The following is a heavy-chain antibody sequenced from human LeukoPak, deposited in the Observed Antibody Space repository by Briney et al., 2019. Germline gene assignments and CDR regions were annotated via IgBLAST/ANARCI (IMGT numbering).Heavy chain of an antibody. CDR2: INPSGGST. V-gene: IGHV1-46*01. J-gene: IGHJ4*02. D-gene: IGHD3-10*01. CDR3: ARDSDYYASGSYSDFDY. Sequence: ASVKVSCKASGYTFTSYYMHWVRQAPGQGLEWMGIINPSGGSTSYAQKFQGRVTMTRDTSTSTVYMELSSLRSEDTAVYYCARDSDYYASGSYSDFDYWGQGTLVTVSS. CDR1: GYTFTSYY.